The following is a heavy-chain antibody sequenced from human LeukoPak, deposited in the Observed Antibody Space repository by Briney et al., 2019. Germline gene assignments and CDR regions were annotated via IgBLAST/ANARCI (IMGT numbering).Heavy chain of an antibody. J-gene: IGHJ4*02. Sequence: SVKVSCKASGGTFSSYTINWVRQAPGQGLEWMGGIIPIFGAANYAQNFRGRVTITADESTSTAYMELSSPRSEDTAMYYCARGSVDMATSTWDGVDYWGQGTLVTVSS. CDR1: GGTFSSYT. CDR2: IIPIFGAA. CDR3: ARGSVDMATSTWDGVDY. V-gene: IGHV1-69*01. D-gene: IGHD5-24*01.